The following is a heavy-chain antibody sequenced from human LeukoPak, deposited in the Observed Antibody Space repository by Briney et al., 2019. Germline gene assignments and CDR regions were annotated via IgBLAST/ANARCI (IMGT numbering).Heavy chain of an antibody. CDR3: SAAVGTDFYDYGMDV. Sequence: GGSLRLSCAASGFTFSGSAMHWVRQASGKGLEWVGRIRSKANTYATAYAASVKGRFTISRDDSKNTAYLQLNSLKTEDTAVYYCSAAVGTDFYDYGMDVWGQGTTVTVSS. V-gene: IGHV3-73*01. D-gene: IGHD6-13*01. CDR2: IRSKANTYAT. CDR1: GFTFSGSA. J-gene: IGHJ6*02.